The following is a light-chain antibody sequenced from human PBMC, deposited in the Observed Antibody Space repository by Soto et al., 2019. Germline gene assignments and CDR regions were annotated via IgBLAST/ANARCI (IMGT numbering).Light chain of an antibody. CDR1: QSVSKY. J-gene: IGKJ2*01. Sequence: EIVLTQSPATLSLSPGERATLSCRASQSVSKYLAWYKQKPGQAPRLLIYGASNRATGIPARFTGSGSGTDFTLTISSLEPEDFAVYYCHHRGEWPRTFGQGTKLEIK. CDR2: GAS. V-gene: IGKV3-11*01. CDR3: HHRGEWPRT.